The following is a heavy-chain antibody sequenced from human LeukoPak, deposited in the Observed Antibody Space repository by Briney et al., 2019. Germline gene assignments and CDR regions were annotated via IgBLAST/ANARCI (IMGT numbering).Heavy chain of an antibody. Sequence: SETLSLTCTVSGGSISSGDYYWSWIRQPPGKGLGWIGYIYYSGSTYYNPSLKSRVTISVDTSKNQFSLKLSSVTAADTAVYYCARENDGSDAFDIWGQGTMVTVSS. CDR2: IYYSGST. J-gene: IGHJ3*02. V-gene: IGHV4-30-4*08. D-gene: IGHD2/OR15-2a*01. CDR1: GGSISSGDYY. CDR3: ARENDGSDAFDI.